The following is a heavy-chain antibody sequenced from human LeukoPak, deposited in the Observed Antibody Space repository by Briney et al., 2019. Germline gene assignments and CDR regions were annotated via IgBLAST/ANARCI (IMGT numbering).Heavy chain of an antibody. CDR3: ARGYSSTPGAFDI. CDR2: IYHSGST. D-gene: IGHD6-13*01. J-gene: IGHJ3*02. CDR1: GYSLSSGYY. V-gene: IGHV4-38-2*02. Sequence: PSETLSLTCTVSGYSLSSGYYWGWIRQPPGKGLEWIGSIYHSGSTYYNPSLKSRVTISVDTSKNQFSLKLSSVTAADTAVYYCARGYSSTPGAFDIWGQGTMVTVSS.